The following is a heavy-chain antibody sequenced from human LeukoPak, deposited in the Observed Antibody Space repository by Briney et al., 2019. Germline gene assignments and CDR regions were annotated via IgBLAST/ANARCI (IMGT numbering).Heavy chain of an antibody. V-gene: IGHV3-9*03. CDR3: ARDPTPYNWNNNWFDP. Sequence: PGGSLRLSCAASGFSFDDYAMHWVRQAPGKGLEWVSGISWNNVNIAYADSVKGRFTISRDSAKISLYLQMNSLREEDMALYYCARDPTPYNWNNNWFDPWGQGTLVTVSS. J-gene: IGHJ5*02. D-gene: IGHD1/OR15-1a*01. CDR2: ISWNNVNI. CDR1: GFSFDDYA.